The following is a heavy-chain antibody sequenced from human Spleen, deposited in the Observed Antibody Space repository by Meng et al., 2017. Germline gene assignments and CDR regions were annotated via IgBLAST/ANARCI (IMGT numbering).Heavy chain of an antibody. CDR3: ARGGVGYNYGYSYYYFGMDV. J-gene: IGHJ6*02. V-gene: IGHV1-46*01. Sequence: ASVKVSCKASGYTFTTYYMHWVRQAPGQGLEWIGIISPGGGSTTYAQRFRGRVSMTRDAFTSTDYLELNSLTSEDTAVYYCARGGVGYNYGYSYYYFGMDVWGQGTTVTVSS. CDR1: GYTFTTYY. D-gene: IGHD5-18*01. CDR2: ISPGGGST.